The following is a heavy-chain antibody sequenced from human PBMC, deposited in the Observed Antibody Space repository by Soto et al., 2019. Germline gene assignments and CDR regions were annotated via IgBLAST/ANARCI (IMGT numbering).Heavy chain of an antibody. J-gene: IGHJ6*02. Sequence: SLNVSCKASGGTFSSYAISWVRQAPGQGLEWMGGIIPIFGTANYAQKFQGRVTITADKSTSTAYMDLSSLRSEDTAVYYCARSNDDFWSGSSPYYYYYYGMDVWGQGTTVTVSS. CDR1: GGTFSSYA. CDR3: ARSNDDFWSGSSPYYYYYYGMDV. CDR2: IIPIFGTA. V-gene: IGHV1-69*06. D-gene: IGHD3-3*01.